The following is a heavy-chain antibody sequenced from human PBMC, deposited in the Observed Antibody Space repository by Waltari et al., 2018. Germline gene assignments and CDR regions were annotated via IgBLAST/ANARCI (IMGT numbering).Heavy chain of an antibody. V-gene: IGHV3-48*04. CDR1: GGTFSSYS. J-gene: IGHJ6*03. D-gene: IGHD2-2*01. CDR2: IRSSSSTI. Sequence: EVQLVESGGGLVQPGGSLRLSCAASGGTFSSYSMNWVRQAPGKGLEWVSYIRSSSSTIYYADSVKGPFTISRYNAKNSLYLQMNSLRAEDTAVYYCTRPDIVVVPAAKSGSYYYYYYMDVWGKGTTVTISS. CDR3: TRPDIVVVPAAKSGSYYYYYYMDV.